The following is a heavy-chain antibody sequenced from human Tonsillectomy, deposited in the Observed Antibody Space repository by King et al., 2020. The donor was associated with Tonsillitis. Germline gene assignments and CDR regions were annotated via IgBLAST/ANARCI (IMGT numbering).Heavy chain of an antibody. V-gene: IGHV3-21*01. J-gene: IGHJ4*02. CDR3: VRGETRDY. CDR2: ISSRSSSM. CDR1: GFTFSSNT. Sequence: EVQLVESGGGLVQPGGSLRLSCAASGFTFSSNTMNWVRQPPGKGLEWVSSISSRSSSMYYADSVKGRLTISRDNAKNSLFLQMNSLRAEDTAVYYCVRGETRDYWGQGTRVTVSS.